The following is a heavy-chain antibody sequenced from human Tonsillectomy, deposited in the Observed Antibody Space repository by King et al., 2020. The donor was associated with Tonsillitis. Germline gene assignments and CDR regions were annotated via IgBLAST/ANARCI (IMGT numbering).Heavy chain of an antibody. J-gene: IGHJ5*02. CDR2: IYASGST. CDR3: ARALSVDGVMNWFDP. D-gene: IGHD6-19*01. V-gene: IGHV4-4*07. CDR1: GASISSYY. Sequence: VQLQESGPGLVKPSETLSLTCTVAGASISSYYWSWLRQPAGKGLEWIGRIYASGSTNYNPSLKSRVTMSVDTSKNQFSLKLNSVTVADTAVYYCARALSVDGVMNWFDPWGQGILVTVSS.